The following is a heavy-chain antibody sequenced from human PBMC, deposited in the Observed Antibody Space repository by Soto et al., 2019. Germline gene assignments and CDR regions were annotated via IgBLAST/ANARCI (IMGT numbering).Heavy chain of an antibody. D-gene: IGHD3-22*01. CDR3: ARDYKNYYDSSGLPAPYYYYGMDV. CDR1: GFAFSSYS. Sequence: GGSLRLSCAASGFAFSSYSMNWFRQAPGKGLEWVSSISSSSSYIYYADSVKGRFTISRDNAKNSLYLQMNSLRAEDTAVYYCARDYKNYYDSSGLPAPYYYYGMDVWGQGTTVTVSS. CDR2: ISSSSSYI. J-gene: IGHJ6*02. V-gene: IGHV3-21*01.